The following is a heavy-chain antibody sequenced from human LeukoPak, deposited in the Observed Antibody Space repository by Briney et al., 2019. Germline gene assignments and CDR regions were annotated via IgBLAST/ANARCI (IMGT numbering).Heavy chain of an antibody. J-gene: IGHJ4*02. CDR3: ARESSGYYYDY. CDR1: GFTFSSYA. CDR2: ISYDGSNK. V-gene: IGHV3-30*04. Sequence: PGGSLRLSCAASGFTFSSYAMHWVRRAPGKGLEWVAVISYDGSNKYYADSVKGRFTISRDNSKNTLYLQMNSLRAEDTAVYYCARESSGYYYDYWGQGTLVTVSS. D-gene: IGHD3-22*01.